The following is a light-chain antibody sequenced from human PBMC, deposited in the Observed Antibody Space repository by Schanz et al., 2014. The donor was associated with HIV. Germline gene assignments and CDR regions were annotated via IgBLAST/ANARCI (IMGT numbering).Light chain of an antibody. CDR3: QQYNSYSNT. V-gene: IGKV1-5*01. J-gene: IGKJ2*01. CDR2: AAS. Sequence: DIQMTQFPSTLSASVGDRVTITCRASQSIGDSLAWFQQKPGRAPQLLIYAASNLQSGVPSRFSGSGSGTDFTLTISGLQPDDFATYYCQQYNSYSNTFGQGTKLEIK. CDR1: QSIGDS.